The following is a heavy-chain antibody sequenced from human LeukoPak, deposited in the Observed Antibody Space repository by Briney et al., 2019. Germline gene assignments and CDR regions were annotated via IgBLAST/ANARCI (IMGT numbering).Heavy chain of an antibody. V-gene: IGHV1-24*01. Sequence: ASVKVSCKVSGYTLTELSMHWVRQAPGKWLEWMGGFDPEDGETIYAQKFQGRVTMTEDTSTDTAYMELSSLRSEDTAVYYCATEGSGDIVVVPAAVNWGQGTLVTVSS. J-gene: IGHJ4*02. CDR1: GYTLTELS. CDR3: ATEGSGDIVVVPAAVN. D-gene: IGHD2-2*01. CDR2: FDPEDGET.